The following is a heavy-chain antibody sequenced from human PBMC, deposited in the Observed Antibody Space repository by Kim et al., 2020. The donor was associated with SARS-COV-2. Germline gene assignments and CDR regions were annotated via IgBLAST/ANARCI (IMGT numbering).Heavy chain of an antibody. J-gene: IGHJ4*02. V-gene: IGHV1-18*04. CDR1: GYTFTSNS. CDR2: ISSYSGQT. Sequence: ASVKVSCKTSGYTFTSNSVSWVRQAPGQGLEWMGWISSYSGQTNYAQKLQGRVTMTTDTSTSTAYMELRTLRSDDTAVYFCARERGQQLVTGACDDGGQG. D-gene: IGHD6-13*01. CDR3: ARERGQQLVTGACDD.